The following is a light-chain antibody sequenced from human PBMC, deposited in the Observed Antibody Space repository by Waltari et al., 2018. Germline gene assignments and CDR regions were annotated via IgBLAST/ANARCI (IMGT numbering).Light chain of an antibody. CDR1: SSNIGADYG. Sequence: QSVLTQPPSVSGAPGQTVTISCTGSSSNIGADYGVHWYQQLPGTAPKLLIENGADRPSGVPDRFSGSRSGTSASLGITGLQAEDEADYFCHSYDRSLDGVVFGGGTKLTVL. CDR2: NGA. CDR3: HSYDRSLDGVV. V-gene: IGLV1-40*01. J-gene: IGLJ2*01.